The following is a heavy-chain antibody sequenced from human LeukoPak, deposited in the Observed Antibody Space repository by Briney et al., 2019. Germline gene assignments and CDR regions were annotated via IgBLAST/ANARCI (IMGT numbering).Heavy chain of an antibody. V-gene: IGHV3-23*01. CDR3: ARDLGGYSGYGNYFDY. J-gene: IGHJ4*02. CDR1: GFTFSSYG. CDR2: ISGSGGST. D-gene: IGHD5-12*01. Sequence: PGGSLRLSCAASGFTFSSYGMSWVRQAPGKGLEWVSAISGSGGSTYYADSVKGRFTISRDNAKNSLYLQMNSLRAEDTAVYYCARDLGGYSGYGNYFDYWGQGTLVTVSS.